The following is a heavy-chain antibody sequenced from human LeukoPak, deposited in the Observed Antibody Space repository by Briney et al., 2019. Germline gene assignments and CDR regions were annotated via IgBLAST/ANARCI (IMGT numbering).Heavy chain of an antibody. D-gene: IGHD1-26*01. CDR1: GFTFSSYS. J-gene: IGHJ4*02. V-gene: IGHV3-23*01. CDR2: ISGSATDT. CDR3: AKAGNGVGALGYY. Sequence: GGSLRLSCGVSGFTFSSYSMCWVRQPPGKGLEWVSAISGSATDTYYADSVKGRFTISRDNSENTLYLQMNSLRAEDTAIYYCAKAGNGVGALGYYWGQGTLVTVSS.